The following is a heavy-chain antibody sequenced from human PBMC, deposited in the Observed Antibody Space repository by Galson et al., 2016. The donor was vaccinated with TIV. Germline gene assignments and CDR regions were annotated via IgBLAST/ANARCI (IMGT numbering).Heavy chain of an antibody. CDR2: ISSTGISK. V-gene: IGHV3-11*04. Sequence: SLRLSCAASGITFRDYYMTWIRQAPGKGLEWVSYISSTGISKYYGDSVKGRFTISRDNAKASLYLQINSLRVGDTAVYYCARRGAYVSDALDIWGQGTMVTVSS. CDR1: GITFRDYY. D-gene: IGHD3-10*02. CDR3: ARRGAYVSDALDI. J-gene: IGHJ3*02.